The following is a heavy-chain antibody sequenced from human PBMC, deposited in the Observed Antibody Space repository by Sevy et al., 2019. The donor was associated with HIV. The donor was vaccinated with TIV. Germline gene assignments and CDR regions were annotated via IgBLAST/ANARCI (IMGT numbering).Heavy chain of an antibody. CDR1: GFTFSSYS. J-gene: IGHJ6*02. D-gene: IGHD4-17*01. V-gene: IGHV3-21*01. CDR3: ARDPYGFHGMDV. Sequence: GGSLRLSCAASGFTFSSYSMNWVRQAPGKGLEWVSSISSSSSYIYYADSVKGRFTISRDNAKNSLYLQMNSLRAEDTAVYYCARDPYGFHGMDVWGQGTTVTVSS. CDR2: ISSSSSYI.